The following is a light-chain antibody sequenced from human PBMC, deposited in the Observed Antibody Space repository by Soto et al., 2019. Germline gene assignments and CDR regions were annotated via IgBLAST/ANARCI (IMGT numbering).Light chain of an antibody. CDR2: DAS. CDR1: QNIVTW. CDR3: QQYNSYSVT. J-gene: IGKJ1*01. Sequence: DIQMTQSPSTLSASVGDRVTITCRASQNIVTWLAWYQQTPGKAPKVLIYDASTLESGVPSRFSGSGSGTEFTLTINGLQPDDFATYYCQQYNSYSVTFGQGTKVDI. V-gene: IGKV1-5*01.